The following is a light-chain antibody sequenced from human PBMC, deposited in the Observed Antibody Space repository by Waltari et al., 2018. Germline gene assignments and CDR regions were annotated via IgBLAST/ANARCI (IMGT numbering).Light chain of an antibody. J-gene: IGKJ1*01. Sequence: EIVLTQSPGTLSLSPGERATLSCRASQNIGRYLVWYQQKPGQAPRLLNYEASRRATGIPDRFSGSGSGTDFSLTISRLEPEDFAIYYCQNHERLPATFGQGTKVEIK. CDR3: QNHERLPAT. V-gene: IGKV3-20*01. CDR2: EAS. CDR1: QNIGRY.